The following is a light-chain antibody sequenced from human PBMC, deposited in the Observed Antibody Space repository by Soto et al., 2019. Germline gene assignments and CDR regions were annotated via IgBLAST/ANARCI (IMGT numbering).Light chain of an antibody. CDR2: EVT. CDR3: CSYTSRTTWV. Sequence: QSALTQPASVSGSPGQSITISCTGTSSDVGDYNYVSWFQQHPGKAPKLMIYEVTNRPSGVSNRFSGSKSGNTASLSISGLQAEDEADYFCCSYTSRTTWVFGGGTKLTVL. V-gene: IGLV2-14*01. CDR1: SSDVGDYNY. J-gene: IGLJ3*02.